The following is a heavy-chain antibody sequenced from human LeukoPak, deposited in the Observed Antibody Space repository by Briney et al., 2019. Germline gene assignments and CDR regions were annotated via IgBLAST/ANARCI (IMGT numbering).Heavy chain of an antibody. CDR3: ARDDAALYNYYYGMDV. Sequence: SETLTLTCAVYGGSFSGYYWSWLRQPPGKGLEWVGEINHSGSTNYSPSLKSRVTISVDMSKNQFFLKLSSVTAADTAVYYCARDDAALYNYYYGMDVWGQGTTVTVSS. J-gene: IGHJ6*02. CDR1: GGSFSGYY. D-gene: IGHD2-2*02. CDR2: INHSGST. V-gene: IGHV4-34*01.